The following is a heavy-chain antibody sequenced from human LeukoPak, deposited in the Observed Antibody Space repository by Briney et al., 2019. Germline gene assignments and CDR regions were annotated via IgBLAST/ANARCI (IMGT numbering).Heavy chain of an antibody. CDR3: TRDLMDYDVSTGLHHYYMDV. J-gene: IGHJ6*02. CDR2: INGDGRNI. Sequence: GGSRRLSCAASEFTFSSYWMHWVRQVSGKGLVWVSRINGDGRNINYADSVRGRFTISRDNAKNTLYLQMNTLRVEDTAVYYCTRDLMDYDVSTGLHHYYMDVWGQGTTVTVSS. V-gene: IGHV3-74*01. CDR1: EFTFSSYW. D-gene: IGHD3-9*01.